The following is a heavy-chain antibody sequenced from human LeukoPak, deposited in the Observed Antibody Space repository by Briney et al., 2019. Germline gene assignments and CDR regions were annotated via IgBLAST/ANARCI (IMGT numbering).Heavy chain of an antibody. CDR3: ARSSYDSSGYYSAEYFQH. D-gene: IGHD3-22*01. CDR2: INAGNGNT. V-gene: IGHV1-3*01. CDR1: GYTFTSYA. Sequence: GGSVKVSCKASGYTFTSYAMHWVRQAPGQRLEWMGWINAGNGNTKYSQKFQGRVTITRDTSASTAYMELSSLRSEDTAVYYCARSSYDSSGYYSAEYFQHWGQGTLVTVSS. J-gene: IGHJ1*01.